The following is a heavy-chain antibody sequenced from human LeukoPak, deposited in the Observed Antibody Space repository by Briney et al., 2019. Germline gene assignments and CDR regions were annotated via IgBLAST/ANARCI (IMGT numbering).Heavy chain of an antibody. V-gene: IGHV1-24*01. D-gene: IGHD4-23*01. CDR3: ATVPNDYGGSFDY. CDR2: FDPQDGET. Sequence: ASVKVSCKVSGYTLTELSMHWVRQAPGKGLEWMGGFDPQDGETIYAQKFQGRVTMTEDTSTDTAYMELSSLRSEDTAVYYCATVPNDYGGSFDYWGQGTLVTVSS. J-gene: IGHJ4*02. CDR1: GYTLTELS.